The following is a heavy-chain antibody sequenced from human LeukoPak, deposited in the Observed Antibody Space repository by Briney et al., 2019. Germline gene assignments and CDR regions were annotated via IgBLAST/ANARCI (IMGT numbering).Heavy chain of an antibody. CDR2: MSYDGSNK. J-gene: IGHJ3*02. CDR3: ARAVSTVTESDPFDI. D-gene: IGHD4-17*01. V-gene: IGHV3-30-3*01. Sequence: GGSLRLSCAASGFTFSSYAMHWVRQAPGKGLEWVAVMSYDGSNKYYADSVKGRFTISRDNSKNTLYLQMNSLRAEDTAVYYCARAVSTVTESDPFDIWGQGTMVTVSS. CDR1: GFTFSSYA.